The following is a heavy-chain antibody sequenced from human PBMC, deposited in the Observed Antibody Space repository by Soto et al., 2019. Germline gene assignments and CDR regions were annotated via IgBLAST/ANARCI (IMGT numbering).Heavy chain of an antibody. V-gene: IGHV1-2*02. CDR1: GYTFTDYC. Sequence: GASVKVSCKASGYTFTDYCMHWVRQAPGQGLEWMGWINPNSGGTKFAQKFQGRVTMARDTSFSTAYMKLRRLTSDDTAVYYCARVAETGNWFDPWGPGTLVTVSS. J-gene: IGHJ5*02. CDR2: INPNSGGT. D-gene: IGHD6-19*01. CDR3: ARVAETGNWFDP.